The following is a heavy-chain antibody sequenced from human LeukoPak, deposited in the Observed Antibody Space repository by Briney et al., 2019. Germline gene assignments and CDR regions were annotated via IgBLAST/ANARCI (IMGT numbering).Heavy chain of an antibody. D-gene: IGHD5-12*01. Sequence: ASVKVSCKASGYTFTSYGINWVRQAPGQGLEWMGWISAYNGNTNYAQELQGRVTMTTDTSTTTAYMELRSLRSDDTAVYYCARDPNSGYDLIRRNYYMDVWGKGTTVTVSS. CDR1: GYTFTSYG. CDR3: ARDPNSGYDLIRRNYYMDV. V-gene: IGHV1-18*01. J-gene: IGHJ6*03. CDR2: ISAYNGNT.